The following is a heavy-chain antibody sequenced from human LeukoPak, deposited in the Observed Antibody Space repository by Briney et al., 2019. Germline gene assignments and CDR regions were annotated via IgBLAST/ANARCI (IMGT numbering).Heavy chain of an antibody. CDR2: INAYNGDT. Sequence: ASVKVSCKASGYTFINYAIHWVRQAPGQRLEWMGWINAYNGDTEYSQKFQGRVTMTEDTSTDTAYMELSSLRSEDTAVYYCARDGLAYYYDSSGYSNWFDPWGQGTLVTVSS. D-gene: IGHD3-22*01. CDR1: GYTFINYA. CDR3: ARDGLAYYYDSSGYSNWFDP. V-gene: IGHV1-3*01. J-gene: IGHJ5*02.